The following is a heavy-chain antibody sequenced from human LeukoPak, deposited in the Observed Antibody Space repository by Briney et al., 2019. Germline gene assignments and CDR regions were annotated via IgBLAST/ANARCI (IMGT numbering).Heavy chain of an antibody. CDR3: ARDQEGFDY. J-gene: IGHJ4*02. Sequence: GASVKVSCTASGYSFTNNYIHWVRQAPGQGLEWMGMIYPRDGSTSYAQKFQGRVTVTRDTSTSTVHMELSGLRSEDTAVYYCARDQEGFDYWGQGTLVTVSS. CDR2: IYPRDGST. V-gene: IGHV1-46*01. CDR1: GYSFTNNY.